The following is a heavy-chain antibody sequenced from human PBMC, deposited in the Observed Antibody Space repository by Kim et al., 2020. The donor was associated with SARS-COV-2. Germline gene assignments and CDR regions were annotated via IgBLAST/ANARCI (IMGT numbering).Heavy chain of an antibody. CDR2: ISSSSSTL. J-gene: IGHJ3*02. CDR1: GFTFSTYS. Sequence: GGSLRLSCAASGFTFSTYSMNWVRQAPGKGLEWVSYISSSSSTLYYADSVKGRFTISRDNAKNSLYLQMNSLRDEDTAVYYCARDPPPLSGSYYLRDAFDIWGQGTMVTVSS. D-gene: IGHD1-26*01. CDR3: ARDPPPLSGSYYLRDAFDI. V-gene: IGHV3-48*02.